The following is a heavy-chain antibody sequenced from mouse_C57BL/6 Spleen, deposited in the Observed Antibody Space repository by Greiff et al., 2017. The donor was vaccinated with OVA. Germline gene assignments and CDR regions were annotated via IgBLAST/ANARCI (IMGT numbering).Heavy chain of an antibody. J-gene: IGHJ3*01. CDR2: IYPRSGNT. CDR1: GYTFTSYG. Sequence: QVQLKESGAELARPGASVKLSCKASGYTFTSYGISWVKQRTGQGLEWIGEIYPRSGNTYYNEKFKGKATLTADKSSSTAYMELRSLTSEDSAVYFCARPGGAYWGQGTLVTVSA. V-gene: IGHV1-81*01. CDR3: ARPGGAY.